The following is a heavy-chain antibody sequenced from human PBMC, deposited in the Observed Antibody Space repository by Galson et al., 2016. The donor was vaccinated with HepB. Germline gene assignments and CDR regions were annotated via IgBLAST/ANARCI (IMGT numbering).Heavy chain of an antibody. CDR2: IYPGDSDT. CDR1: GYILSNYW. D-gene: IGHD1-26*01. V-gene: IGHV5-51*01. Sequence: SGAEVKKPGESLKVSCKGSGYILSNYWIAWVRQMPGKGLEWMGMIYPGDSDTRYSPSFQGQVTISADKSINTAYLQWSSLKASDTAVYYCARQVGATGYLDLWGQGTLVTVSS. CDR3: ARQVGATGYLDL. J-gene: IGHJ4*02.